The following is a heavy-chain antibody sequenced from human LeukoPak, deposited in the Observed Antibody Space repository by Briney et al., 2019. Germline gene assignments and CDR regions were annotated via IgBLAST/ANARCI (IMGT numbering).Heavy chain of an antibody. V-gene: IGHV4-34*01. CDR2: INHGGST. CDR1: GGSFSGYY. CDR3: ARGSDTAAGLY. J-gene: IGHJ4*02. Sequence: KASETLSLTCAVYGGSFSGYYWSWIRQPPGKGLEWIGEINHGGSTNYNPSLKSRVSISVDSSKNQFSLKVSSVTAADTAVYYCARGSDTAAGLYWGQGTLVTVSS. D-gene: IGHD6-13*01.